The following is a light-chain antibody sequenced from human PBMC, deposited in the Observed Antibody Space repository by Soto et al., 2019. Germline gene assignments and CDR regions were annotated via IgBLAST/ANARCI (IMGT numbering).Light chain of an antibody. V-gene: IGKV1-5*03. Sequence: IQMTQCPSSLSASVGDRVTITCRASQSISTWLAWYQQKPGKAPKLLIYKASSLEGGVPSRFSGSGSGTEFTLTISSLQPDDFATYYCQQYLNRWTFGQGTKVDIK. CDR1: QSISTW. CDR3: QQYLNRWT. J-gene: IGKJ1*01. CDR2: KAS.